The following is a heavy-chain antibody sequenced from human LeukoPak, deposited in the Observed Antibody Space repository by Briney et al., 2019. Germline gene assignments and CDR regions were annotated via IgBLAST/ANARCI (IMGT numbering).Heavy chain of an antibody. D-gene: IGHD3-16*02. CDR2: VNLQGGT. Sequence: SETLSLTCTVSGGSISSHYWSWIRQPPGKGLEWIGEVNLQGGTNYNPSLLRRVAISVDTSANHVSLQMTSVTAADTAVYYCAREGGSYRPLDYSGQGTLVTVSS. CDR3: AREGGSYRPLDY. J-gene: IGHJ4*02. V-gene: IGHV4-59*11. CDR1: GGSISSHY.